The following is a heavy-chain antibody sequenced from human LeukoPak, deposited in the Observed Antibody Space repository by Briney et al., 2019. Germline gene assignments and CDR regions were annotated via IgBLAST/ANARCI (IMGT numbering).Heavy chain of an antibody. CDR1: GYSISSGYY. D-gene: IGHD2-15*01. CDR3: ARDASSGGHY. Sequence: SETLSLTCAFSGYSISSGYYWGWVRPPPGKGLEWIGSIYHSGSTYYSPSLKSRVTISVDTSKNQFSLKLTTVTAADTAVYYCARDASSGGHYWGQGTLVTVSS. J-gene: IGHJ4*02. CDR2: IYHSGST. V-gene: IGHV4-38-2*02.